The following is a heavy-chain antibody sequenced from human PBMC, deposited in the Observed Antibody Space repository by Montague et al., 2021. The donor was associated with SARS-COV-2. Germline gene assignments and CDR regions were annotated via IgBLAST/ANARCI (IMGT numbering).Heavy chain of an antibody. J-gene: IGHJ4*02. CDR2: VYYTGST. Sequence: TLSLTCSVSGDPISRAGYFWTWIRHHPTEGLEWIGYVYYTGSTDYNPSLKSRVSMSIDTSRNQFSLKMSSVTAADTAVYYCARHVRSLMVRGPDFDYWGQGTLVTVSS. V-gene: IGHV4-31*03. D-gene: IGHD3-10*01. CDR1: GDPISRAGYF. CDR3: ARHVRSLMVRGPDFDY.